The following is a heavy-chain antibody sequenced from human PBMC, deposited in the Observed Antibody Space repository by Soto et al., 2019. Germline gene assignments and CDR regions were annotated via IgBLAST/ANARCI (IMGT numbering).Heavy chain of an antibody. CDR2: ISSSSSTI. J-gene: IGHJ5*02. D-gene: IGHD1-26*01. V-gene: IGHV3-48*01. Sequence: GGSLRLSCAASGFTFSSYSMNWVRQAPGKGLEWVSYISSSSSTIYYADSVKGRFTISRDNAKNSLYLQMNSLRAEDTAVYYCARGIVGPAPNWFDPWGQGTLVTVSS. CDR1: GFTFSSYS. CDR3: ARGIVGPAPNWFDP.